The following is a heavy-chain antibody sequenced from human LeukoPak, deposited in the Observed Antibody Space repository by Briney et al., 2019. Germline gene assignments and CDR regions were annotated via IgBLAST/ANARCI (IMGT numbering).Heavy chain of an antibody. J-gene: IGHJ5*02. CDR1: GYTFTGYY. Sequence: GASVKVSCKASGYTFTGYYMHWVRQAPGQGLEWMGWINPNSGGTNYAQKFQGRVTMTRDTSISTAYMELSRLRSDDTAVYYCAREGRYCSGGSCYVNWFDPWGQGTLVTVSS. CDR2: INPNSGGT. V-gene: IGHV1-2*02. D-gene: IGHD2-15*01. CDR3: AREGRYCSGGSCYVNWFDP.